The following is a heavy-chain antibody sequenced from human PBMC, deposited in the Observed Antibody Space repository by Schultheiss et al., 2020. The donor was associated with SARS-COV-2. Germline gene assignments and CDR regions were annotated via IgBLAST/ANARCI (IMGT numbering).Heavy chain of an antibody. V-gene: IGHV3-21*01. D-gene: IGHD2-2*01. Sequence: GGSLRLSCAASGFTFSSYSMNWVRQAPGKGLEWVSSISSSSSYIYYADSVKGRFTISRDNAKNSLYLQMNSLRAEDTAVYYCAKEKGSGSTSLSVWGKGTTVTVSS. CDR2: ISSSSSYI. CDR3: AKEKGSGSTSLSV. J-gene: IGHJ6*04. CDR1: GFTFSSYS.